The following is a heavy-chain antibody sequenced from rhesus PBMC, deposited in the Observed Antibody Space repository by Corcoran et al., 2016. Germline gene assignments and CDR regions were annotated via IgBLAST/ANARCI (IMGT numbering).Heavy chain of an antibody. CDR2: IYGSGGGT. Sequence: QVQPQESGPGLLKPSETLSLTCAVSGGSISHYYYWRGITHPPGKGREWIGYIYGSGGGTNYNPSRKNRVTISIDTSKNQFSLKLSSVTAADTAVYYCARVGSWSLSFDYWGQGVLVTVSS. D-gene: IGHD6-13*01. V-gene: IGHV4-106*01. J-gene: IGHJ4*01. CDR3: ARVGSWSLSFDY. CDR1: GGSISHYYY.